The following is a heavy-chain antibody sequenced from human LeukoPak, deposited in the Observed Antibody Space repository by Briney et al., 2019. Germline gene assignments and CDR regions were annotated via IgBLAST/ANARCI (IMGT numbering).Heavy chain of an antibody. D-gene: IGHD4-11*01. CDR2: IIPIFGTA. V-gene: IGHV1-69*13. CDR1: GGTFSSYA. CDR3: ARGVRNYSNYGGEPGHFDY. Sequence: GASVKVSCKASGGTFSSYAISWVRQAPGQGLEWMGGIIPIFGTANYAQKFQGRVTITADESTSTAYMELSSLRSEDTAVYYCARGVRNYSNYGGEPGHFDYWGQGTLVTVSS. J-gene: IGHJ4*02.